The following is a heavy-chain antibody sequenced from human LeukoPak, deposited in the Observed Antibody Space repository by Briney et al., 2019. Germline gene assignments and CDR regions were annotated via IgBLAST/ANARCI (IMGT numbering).Heavy chain of an antibody. Sequence: PGGSLRLSCAASGFTFSSYAMSWVRQAPGKGLEWVSAISGSGGSTYYADSVKGRFTISRDNSKNTLYLQMNSLRAEDTALYYCAKDSIAAAGKGPNWFDPWGQGTLVTVSS. V-gene: IGHV3-23*01. CDR1: GFTFSSYA. J-gene: IGHJ5*02. CDR3: AKDSIAAAGKGPNWFDP. CDR2: ISGSGGST. D-gene: IGHD6-13*01.